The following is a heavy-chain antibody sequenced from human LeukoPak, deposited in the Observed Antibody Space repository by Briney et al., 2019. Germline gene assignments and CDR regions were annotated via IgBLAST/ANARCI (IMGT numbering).Heavy chain of an antibody. CDR3: AKGSTMYTGYYFDY. Sequence: GGSLRLSCAASGVTFSSYAMSWVRQTPGKGLEWVSVISGSGGSTDYADSVKGRFTISRENSKTTLYVQMNSLRAEDTAVYYCAKGSTMYTGYYFDYWGQGTLVTVSS. CDR1: GVTFSSYA. V-gene: IGHV3-23*01. D-gene: IGHD3-10*02. CDR2: ISGSGGST. J-gene: IGHJ4*02.